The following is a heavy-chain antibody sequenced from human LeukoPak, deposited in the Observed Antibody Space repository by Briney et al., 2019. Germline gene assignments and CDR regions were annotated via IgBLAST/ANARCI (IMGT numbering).Heavy chain of an antibody. V-gene: IGHV3-15*07. CDR2: IRSKADGGTP. CDR1: GFSFSDAW. J-gene: IGHJ1*01. D-gene: IGHD3-3*01. CDR3: AKDPPNYDFWSGYYTN. Sequence: GGSLRLSCAASGFSFSDAWMNWVRQAPGKGLEWVGHIRSKADGGTPDYIAPVKGRFTISRDDSKDTLYLQMNSLRAEDTAVYYCAKDPPNYDFWSGYYTNWGQGTLVTVSS.